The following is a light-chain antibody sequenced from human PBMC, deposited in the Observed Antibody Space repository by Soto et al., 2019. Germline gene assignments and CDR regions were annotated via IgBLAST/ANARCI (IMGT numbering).Light chain of an antibody. Sequence: EIVMTQSPATLSVSPGERATLSCRASQSVSSSNLAWYQQKPGQAPRLLIYGASTRATGIPARFSGSGSGTEFTLTISSLQSEDFAVYYCQQYNNWPPSWTFGQGTKVDIK. J-gene: IGKJ1*01. CDR2: GAS. CDR3: QQYNNWPPSWT. CDR1: QSVSSSN. V-gene: IGKV3-15*01.